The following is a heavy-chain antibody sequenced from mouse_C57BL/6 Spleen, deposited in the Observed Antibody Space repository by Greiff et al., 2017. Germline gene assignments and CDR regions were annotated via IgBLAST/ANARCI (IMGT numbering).Heavy chain of an antibody. V-gene: IGHV2-2*01. CDR3: ASSRYFDV. CDR1: GFSLTSYG. Sequence: VQGVESGPGLVQPSQSLSITCTASGFSLTSYGVHWVRQTPGQGLEWLGVIWRGGSTDYNAAFISRLSTSKDNSKGQVFFKMNSLQADDTAIDYCASSRYFDVWGTGTTVTVSS. J-gene: IGHJ1*03. CDR2: IWRGGST.